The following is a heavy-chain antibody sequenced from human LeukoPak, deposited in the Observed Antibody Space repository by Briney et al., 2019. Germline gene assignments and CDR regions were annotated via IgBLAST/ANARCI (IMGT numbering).Heavy chain of an antibody. CDR2: IYTSGST. J-gene: IGHJ4*02. CDR1: GGSISSGSYY. Sequence: TLSLTCTVSGGSISSGSYYWSWIRQPAGKGLEWIGRIYTSGSTNYNPSLKSRVTISVDTSKNQFSLKLSSVTAADTAVYYCAREAAGFFDYWGQGTLVTVSS. D-gene: IGHD6-13*01. CDR3: AREAAGFFDY. V-gene: IGHV4-61*02.